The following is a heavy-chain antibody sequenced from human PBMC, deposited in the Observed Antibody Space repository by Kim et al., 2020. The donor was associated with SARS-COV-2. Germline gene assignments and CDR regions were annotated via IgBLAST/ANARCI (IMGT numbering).Heavy chain of an antibody. D-gene: IGHD3-10*01. J-gene: IGHJ6*04. CDR3: ARGNYYESVSLSDYYNGMYV. V-gene: IGHV3-30-3*01. CDR1: GLSFDDSA. Sequence: GGSLRLSCAASGLSFDDSAMNWVRQPPGKGLEWVAVISYDGSNKDYADSVKGRFTISRDNSKRTLYLQMNSLRVEDTAVYYCARGNYYESVSLSDYYNGMYVWGKGTTDTVSS. CDR2: ISYDGSNK.